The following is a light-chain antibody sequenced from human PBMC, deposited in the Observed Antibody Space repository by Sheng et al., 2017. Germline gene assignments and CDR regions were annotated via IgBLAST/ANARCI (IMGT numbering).Light chain of an antibody. V-gene: IGKV3-15*01. CDR2: GAS. CDR3: QQYDKWPLT. J-gene: IGKJ4*01. CDR1: QSVSSN. Sequence: EIVMTQSPATLSVSPGERATLSCRASQSVSSNLAWYQQKPGQAPRLLTYGASTRATGIPARLSGSGSGTEFTLTISSLQSEDFAVYYCQQYDKWPLTFGGGTKVEIK.